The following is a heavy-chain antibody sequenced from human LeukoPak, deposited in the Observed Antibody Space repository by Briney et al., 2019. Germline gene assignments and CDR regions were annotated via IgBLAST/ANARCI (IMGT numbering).Heavy chain of an antibody. CDR2: ISFDGSKK. CDR3: ARGSYSGSYSDAFDI. Sequence: GGSLRLSCAASGFSFSRSAMHWVRRTPGKGLEWVALISFDGSKKYYADSVKGRFTISRDNSKKTLYLQMNSLRAEDTAVFYCARGSYSGSYSDAFDIWGQGTMVTVSS. CDR1: GFSFSRSA. J-gene: IGHJ3*02. D-gene: IGHD1-26*01. V-gene: IGHV3-30*03.